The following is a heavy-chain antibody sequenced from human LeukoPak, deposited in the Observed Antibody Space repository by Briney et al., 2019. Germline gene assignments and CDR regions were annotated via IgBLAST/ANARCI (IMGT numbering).Heavy chain of an antibody. CDR2: IYYSGST. Sequence: SSETLSLTCTVSGGSFSNYYWSWIRQPPGKGLEWIGYIYYSGSTNYNPSLKSRVTISVDTSKNQLSLNLSSVTAADTALYYCARHPTALVSYGFDPRGQGTLVTVSS. D-gene: IGHD5-18*01. J-gene: IGHJ5*02. CDR3: ARHPTALVSYGFDP. V-gene: IGHV4-59*08. CDR1: GGSFSNYY.